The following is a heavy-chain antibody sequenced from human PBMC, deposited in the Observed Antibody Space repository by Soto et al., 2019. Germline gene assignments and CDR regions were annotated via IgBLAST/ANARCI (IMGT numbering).Heavy chain of an antibody. D-gene: IGHD2-15*01. CDR2: ISSSSSTI. V-gene: IGHV3-48*02. CDR3: ERDRYCCCGIFYLAYYGLDF. J-gene: IGHJ6*01. CDR1: GFTFSRYS. Sequence: GGSLRLSYAASGFTFSRYSMNWVRQAPGKELEWVSYISSSSSTIYYADSVKGRFTISRDNAKNSLYLQMNSLRDEDTAVYYCERDRYCCCGIFYLAYYGLDFWGQGIKVTVSS.